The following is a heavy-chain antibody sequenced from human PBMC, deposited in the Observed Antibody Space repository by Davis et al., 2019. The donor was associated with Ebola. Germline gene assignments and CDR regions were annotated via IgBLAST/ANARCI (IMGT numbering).Heavy chain of an antibody. CDR2: IYYSGST. J-gene: IGHJ3*02. V-gene: IGHV4-59*01. Sequence: SETLSLTCTVPGGSISSYYWSWIRQPPGKGLEWIGYIYYSGSTNYNPSLKSRVTISVDTSKNQFSLKLSSVTAADTAVYYCARETYYYDSSGYHRGAFDIWGQGTMVTVSS. D-gene: IGHD3-22*01. CDR1: GGSISSYY. CDR3: ARETYYYDSSGYHRGAFDI.